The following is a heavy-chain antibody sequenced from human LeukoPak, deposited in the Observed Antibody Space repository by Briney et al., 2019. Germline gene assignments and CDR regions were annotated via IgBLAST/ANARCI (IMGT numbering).Heavy chain of an antibody. J-gene: IGHJ5*02. Sequence: VKVSCKASGYTFTSYDINWVRQATGQGLEWMGWMNPNSGNTGYAQKFQGRVTITRNTSISTAYMELSSLRSEDTAVYYCARGPVRGIAAVNWFDPWGQGTLVTVSS. D-gene: IGHD6-13*01. CDR3: ARGPVRGIAAVNWFDP. CDR1: GYTFTSYD. CDR2: MNPNSGNT. V-gene: IGHV1-8*03.